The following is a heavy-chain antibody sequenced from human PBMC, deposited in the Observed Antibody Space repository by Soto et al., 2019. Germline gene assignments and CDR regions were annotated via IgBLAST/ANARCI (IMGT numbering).Heavy chain of an antibody. J-gene: IGHJ5*02. Sequence: WQTLSVTCTVSGSRMSSGDYYWSWIRQPPGKGLEWIGYIYYSGSTYYNPSLNSRVTISLDTSKNQFSLTLGSVTAADTDAYYCAREYSGWFDPWGQGTVVSASS. CDR1: GSRMSSGDYY. V-gene: IGHV4-30-4*01. D-gene: IGHD2-15*01. CDR3: AREYSGWFDP. CDR2: IYYSGST.